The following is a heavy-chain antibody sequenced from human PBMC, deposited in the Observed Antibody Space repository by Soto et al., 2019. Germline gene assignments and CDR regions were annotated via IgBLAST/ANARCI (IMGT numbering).Heavy chain of an antibody. CDR3: AHRVLRTVFGLVTTTAIYFDF. Sequence: QITLKASGPTVVKPTETLTLTCTFSGFSLTTSGVGVCWVRQSPGKAPEWLALIYWDDDKRYSTSLNSRLIVTKDTSKNQVVLTMANVDPADTATYYCAHRVLRTVFGLVTTTAIYFDFWGPGTPVVVSS. V-gene: IGHV2-5*02. D-gene: IGHD3-3*01. J-gene: IGHJ4*02. CDR1: GFSLTTSGVG. CDR2: IYWDDDK.